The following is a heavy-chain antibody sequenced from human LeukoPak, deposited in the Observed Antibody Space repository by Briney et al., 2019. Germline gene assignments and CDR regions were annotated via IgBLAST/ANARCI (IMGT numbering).Heavy chain of an antibody. Sequence: PGGSLRLSCAASGFTFSSYVMHWVRQAPGKGLEWVAVISFDGTNKYYADSVKGRFTISRDNAKNSLYLQMNSLRAEDTAVYYCARTRDNYYYMDVWGKGTTVTVSS. J-gene: IGHJ6*03. D-gene: IGHD2-2*01. CDR3: ARTRDNYYYMDV. CDR1: GFTFSSYV. V-gene: IGHV3-30-3*01. CDR2: ISFDGTNK.